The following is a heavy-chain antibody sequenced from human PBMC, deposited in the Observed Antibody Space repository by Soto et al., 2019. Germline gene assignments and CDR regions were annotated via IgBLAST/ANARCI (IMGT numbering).Heavy chain of an antibody. V-gene: IGHV3-30*18. CDR1: GFTFSSYG. CDR2: ISYDGSNK. J-gene: IGHJ4*02. Sequence: GGSLRLSCAASGFTFSSYGMHWVRQAPGKGLEWVAVISYDGSNKYYADSVKGRFTISRDNSKNTLYLQMNSLRAEDTAVYYCANGQFQFDYWGQGTLVTVSS. CDR3: ANGQFQFDY.